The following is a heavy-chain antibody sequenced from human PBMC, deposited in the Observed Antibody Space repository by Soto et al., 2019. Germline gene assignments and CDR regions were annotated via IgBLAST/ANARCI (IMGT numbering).Heavy chain of an antibody. D-gene: IGHD4-17*01. CDR1: GGTFSSYA. V-gene: IGHV1-69*12. CDR2: IIPIFGTA. CDR3: AGGLATVTNWFDP. J-gene: IGHJ5*02. Sequence: QVQLVQSGAEVKKPGSSVKVSCKASGGTFSSYAISWVRQAPGQGLEWMGGIIPIFGTANYAQKFQGRVTNTGDESTSTAYMELSSLRSDDTAVYYCAGGLATVTNWFDPWGQGTLVTVSS.